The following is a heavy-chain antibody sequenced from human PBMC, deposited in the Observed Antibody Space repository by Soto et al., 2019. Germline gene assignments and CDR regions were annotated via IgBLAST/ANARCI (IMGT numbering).Heavy chain of an antibody. Sequence: SETLSLTCTVSGGSISSYYWTWIRQPPGKELECIGYVYRSGSSNYNPSLKRRVSISVDTSKNQFSLRLSSVTAADTAVYYCARTPMGTYYFDHWGQGTLVTVSS. V-gene: IGHV4-59*01. J-gene: IGHJ4*02. CDR1: GGSISSYY. CDR3: ARTPMGTYYFDH. CDR2: VYRSGSS. D-gene: IGHD5-18*01.